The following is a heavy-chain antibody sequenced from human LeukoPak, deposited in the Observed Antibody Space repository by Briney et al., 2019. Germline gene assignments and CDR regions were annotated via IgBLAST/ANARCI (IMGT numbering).Heavy chain of an antibody. Sequence: SVKVSCKASGGTFSSYAISWVRQAPGQGLEWMGGIIPIFGTANYAQKFQGRVTITADKSTSTAYMELSSLRSEDTAVYYCARVRIGYQLLRWFDAFDIWGQGTTVTVSS. CDR3: ARVRIGYQLLRWFDAFDI. CDR1: GGTFSSYA. D-gene: IGHD2-2*01. V-gene: IGHV1-69*06. CDR2: IIPIFGTA. J-gene: IGHJ3*02.